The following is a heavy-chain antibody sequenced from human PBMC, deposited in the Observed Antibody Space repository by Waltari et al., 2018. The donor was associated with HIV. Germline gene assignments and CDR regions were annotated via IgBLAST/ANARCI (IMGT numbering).Heavy chain of an antibody. V-gene: IGHV7-4-1*02. Sequence: QVQLVQSGSAFKKPGASVKVSCTASGYTFTRFPLSWVRQAPGQGLEWMGWIDTDTGNPTYAQGFTGRFVLSLDTSVSTAYLQISSLKAEDTAVYYCARRDASGWFSFDYWGQGTLVTVSS. CDR3: ARRDASGWFSFDY. J-gene: IGHJ4*02. D-gene: IGHD6-19*01. CDR1: GYTFTRFP. CDR2: IDTDTGNP.